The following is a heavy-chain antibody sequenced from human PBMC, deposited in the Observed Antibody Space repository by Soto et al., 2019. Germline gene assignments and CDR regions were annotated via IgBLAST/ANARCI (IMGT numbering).Heavy chain of an antibody. J-gene: IGHJ4*02. V-gene: IGHV3-33*01. CDR1: GFTFSSYG. D-gene: IGHD1-26*01. CDR3: ARAHSGRGTGY. Sequence: PGGSLRLSCAASGFTFSSYGMHWVRQAPGKGLEWVAVIWYDGSNKYYADSVKGRFTISRDNSKNTLYLQMNSLRAEDTAVYYCARAHSGRGTGYWGQGTLVTVSS. CDR2: IWYDGSNK.